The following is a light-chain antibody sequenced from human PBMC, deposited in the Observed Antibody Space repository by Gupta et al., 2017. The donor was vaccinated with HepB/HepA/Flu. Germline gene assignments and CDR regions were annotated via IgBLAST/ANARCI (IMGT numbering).Light chain of an antibody. Sequence: QSALPQPASVSGSPGQSITISCTGTSSDPRNHYLVSWYQPYPDKAHKLIIYEVDKRPAGVSNRFSGSKSGNTASLTISGLKAEDEAHYYGCSDVGLSIWVFGEGARLTVL. V-gene: IGLV2-23*02. CDR1: SSDPRNHYL. CDR2: EVD. CDR3: CSDVGLSIWV. J-gene: IGLJ3*02.